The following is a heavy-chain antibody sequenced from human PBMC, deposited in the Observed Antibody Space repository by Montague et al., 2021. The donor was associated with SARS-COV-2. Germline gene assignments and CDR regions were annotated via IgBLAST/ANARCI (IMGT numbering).Heavy chain of an antibody. Sequence: CAISGDSVPSNSATWNWIRQSPSRGLEWLGRTYYRSMWKSDYARSVKSRIAINPDTSKNQFSLQLSSVTPEDTALYYCVRGIEAAGSYDYWGQGTLVTVSS. V-gene: IGHV6-1*01. CDR1: GDSVPSNSAT. CDR3: VRGIEAAGSYDY. J-gene: IGHJ4*02. D-gene: IGHD6-13*01. CDR2: TYYRSMWKS.